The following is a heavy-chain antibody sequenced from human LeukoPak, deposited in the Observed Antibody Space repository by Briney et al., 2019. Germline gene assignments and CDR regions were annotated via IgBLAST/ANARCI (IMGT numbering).Heavy chain of an antibody. J-gene: IGHJ4*02. CDR1: GFNFNDYS. CDR3: ARDFPDNSLFDL. D-gene: IGHD5-24*01. CDR2: ITSTSRTI. V-gene: IGHV3-69-1*02. Sequence: GGSLRLSCEVSGFNFNDYSMHWVRQAPGKGLEWVASITSTSRTIFYADSVQSRFIISRDNAKKTVSLEMNSLRGEDAALYYCARDFPDNSLFDLWGRGTLVSVSS.